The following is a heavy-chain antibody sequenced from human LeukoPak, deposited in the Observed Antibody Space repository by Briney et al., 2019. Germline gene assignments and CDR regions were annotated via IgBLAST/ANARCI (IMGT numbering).Heavy chain of an antibody. D-gene: IGHD1-14*01. Sequence: PGGSLRLSCAASGFTFSGHWMSWVRQAPGKGLEWLANINQGGSDKYYVDSVKGRFTISRDNANNLLYLQMNSLRGDDTAVYYCTRDRSRAEDDWGQGTLVTVSS. CDR3: TRDRSRAEDD. CDR2: INQGGSDK. CDR1: GFTFSGHW. V-gene: IGHV3-7*01. J-gene: IGHJ4*02.